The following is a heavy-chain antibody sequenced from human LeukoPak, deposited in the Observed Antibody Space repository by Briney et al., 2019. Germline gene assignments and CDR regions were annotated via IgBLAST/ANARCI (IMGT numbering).Heavy chain of an antibody. CDR1: GFTFSTYS. D-gene: IGHD6-19*01. CDR2: ISSSGSYI. CDR3: ARDRGGSGWYDY. J-gene: IGHJ4*02. Sequence: PGGSLRLSCAASGFTFSTYSMNWVRQAPGEGLEWVSSISSSGSYIYYADSVKGRFTISRDNAKNSLYLQMNSLRAEDTAVYYCARDRGGSGWYDYWGQGTLVTVSS. V-gene: IGHV3-21*01.